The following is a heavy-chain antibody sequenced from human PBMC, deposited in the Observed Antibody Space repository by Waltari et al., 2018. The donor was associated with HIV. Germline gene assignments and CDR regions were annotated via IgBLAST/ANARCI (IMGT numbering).Heavy chain of an antibody. Sequence: QVQLVESGGGVVEPGRSLRLSCVASGVKWFSSYGFHWVRQAPGKGLEWVGTFSYSTVGQYDVDSVRGRFSISRDGSKKTIYLQMNNLRVEDTAVYYCAKDLRQGFYNDDTGERPFDYWGQGTLVTVTS. D-gene: IGHD1-1*01. CDR2: FSYSTVGQ. V-gene: IGHV3-30*18. CDR3: AKDLRQGFYNDDTGERPFDY. CDR1: GVKWFSSYG. J-gene: IGHJ4*02.